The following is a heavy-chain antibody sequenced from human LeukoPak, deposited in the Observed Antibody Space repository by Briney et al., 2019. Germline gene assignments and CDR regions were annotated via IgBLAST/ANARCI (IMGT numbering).Heavy chain of an antibody. CDR2: IYSGGST. Sequence: PGGSLRLSCAASGFTVSSNYMSWVRQAPGKGLEWVSVIYSGGSTYYADSVKGRFTISRDNSKNTLYLQMNSLRAEDTAVYYCAREGGDFWRGYYYWYFDLWGRGTLVTVSS. CDR3: AREGGDFWRGYYYWYFDL. D-gene: IGHD3-3*01. CDR1: GFTVSSNY. V-gene: IGHV3-53*01. J-gene: IGHJ2*01.